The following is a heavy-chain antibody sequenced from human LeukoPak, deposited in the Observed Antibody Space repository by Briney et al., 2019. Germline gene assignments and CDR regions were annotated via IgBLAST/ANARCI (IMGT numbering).Heavy chain of an antibody. J-gene: IGHJ4*02. Sequence: SETLSLTCAVSGYSIISDYYWGWIRPSPGKGLEWIGSVYHSGSTHYNSSLKSRVTMSVDTSKNQFSLKLNSVTAADTAVYYCARNSSGHSFEYWGQGSLVTVSS. CDR3: ARNSSGHSFEY. CDR2: VYHSGST. V-gene: IGHV4-38-2*01. CDR1: GYSIISDYY. D-gene: IGHD6-19*01.